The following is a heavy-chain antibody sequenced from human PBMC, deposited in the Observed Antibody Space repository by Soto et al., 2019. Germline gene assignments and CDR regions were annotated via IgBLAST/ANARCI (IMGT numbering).Heavy chain of an antibody. D-gene: IGHD4-17*01. J-gene: IGHJ4*02. CDR1: GGSISSYY. Sequence: SETLSLTCTVSGGSISSYYWSWIRQPPGKGLEWIGYIYYSGSTNYNPSLKSRVTISVDTSKNQFSLKLSSVTAADTAVYYYARDDGDKFDYWGQGTLVTVSS. V-gene: IGHV4-59*01. CDR3: ARDDGDKFDY. CDR2: IYYSGST.